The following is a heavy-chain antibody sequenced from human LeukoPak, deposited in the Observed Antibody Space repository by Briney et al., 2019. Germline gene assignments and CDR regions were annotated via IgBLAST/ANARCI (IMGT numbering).Heavy chain of an antibody. CDR1: GGSMNSFY. J-gene: IGHJ4*02. CDR3: AKARSSVVHIIPFDY. Sequence: SETLSLTCTVSGGSMNSFYWSWIRQPPGKGLDWIGYIYYSGSTNYNPSLRSRVTISVDTSKNQFSLKLSSVTAADTAVYYCAKARSSVVHIIPFDYWGQGTLVTVSS. D-gene: IGHD2-15*01. CDR2: IYYSGST. V-gene: IGHV4-59*08.